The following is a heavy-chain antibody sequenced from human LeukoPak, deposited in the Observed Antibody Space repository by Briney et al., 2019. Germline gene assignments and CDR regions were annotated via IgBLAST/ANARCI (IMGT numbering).Heavy chain of an antibody. D-gene: IGHD5-12*01. CDR3: AKWGFRFRGYSGYDDAFDI. CDR1: GFTFSSYG. Sequence: GGSLRLSCAASGFTFSSYGMHWVRQAPGKGLEWVAVISYDGSNKYYADSVKGRFTISRDNSKNTLYLQMNSLRAEDTAVYYCAKWGFRFRGYSGYDDAFDIWGRGTMVTVSS. CDR2: ISYDGSNK. J-gene: IGHJ3*02. V-gene: IGHV3-30*18.